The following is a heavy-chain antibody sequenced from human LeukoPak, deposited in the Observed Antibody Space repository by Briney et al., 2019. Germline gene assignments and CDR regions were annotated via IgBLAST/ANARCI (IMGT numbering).Heavy chain of an antibody. CDR1: GFTFNTYA. V-gene: IGHV3-23*01. Sequence: GGSLRLSCEASGFTFNTYAIYWVRQAPGKGLEWVSGICGSGGCTYYADSVKGRFTISRDNSKNTLYLQMNSLRAEDTAVYYCAKDTSRISGWYDYFDYWGQGTLVTVSS. D-gene: IGHD6-19*01. CDR2: ICGSGGCT. CDR3: AKDTSRISGWYDYFDY. J-gene: IGHJ4*02.